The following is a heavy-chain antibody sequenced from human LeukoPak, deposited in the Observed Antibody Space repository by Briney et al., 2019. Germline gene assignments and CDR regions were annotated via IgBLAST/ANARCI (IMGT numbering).Heavy chain of an antibody. D-gene: IGHD5/OR15-5a*01. J-gene: IGHJ4*02. Sequence: GGSLRLSCAASGFTFSSYWMSWVRQAPGKGLEWVANIKKDGSEKYYVDSVKGRFTISRDNAKTSLYLQMNSLRAEDTAVYYCARVGLYAQFYYFDYWGQGTLVTVSS. V-gene: IGHV3-7*01. CDR1: GFTFSSYW. CDR2: IKKDGSEK. CDR3: ARVGLYAQFYYFDY.